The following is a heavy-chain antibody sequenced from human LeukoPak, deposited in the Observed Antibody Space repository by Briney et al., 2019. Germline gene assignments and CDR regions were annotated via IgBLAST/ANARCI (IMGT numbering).Heavy chain of an antibody. Sequence: SETLSLTCTVSGYSISTGYYWDWIRQPPGKGLEWIGTFYHGGSTYYNPSLKSRVTISVDTSKNQFSLKLSSVTAADTAVYFCARGPYSYDSSGAFDIWGQGTMVTVSS. D-gene: IGHD3-22*01. V-gene: IGHV4-38-2*02. J-gene: IGHJ3*02. CDR2: FYHGGST. CDR1: GYSISTGYY. CDR3: ARGPYSYDSSGAFDI.